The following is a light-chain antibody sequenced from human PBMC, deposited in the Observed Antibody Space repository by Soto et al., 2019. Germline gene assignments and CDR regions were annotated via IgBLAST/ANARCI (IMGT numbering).Light chain of an antibody. CDR2: DAS. V-gene: IGKV3-11*01. J-gene: IGKJ4*02. CDR3: PPRRQVLGT. CDR1: QSVRNY. Sequence: ELMLTRSPCRECLYIGEAATLSCRASQSVRNYLAWYQQKPGQAPRLLIYDASNRATGIPARFSGTGSETDITLTIRSIAADASAIHYCPPRRQVLGTFCAGTKVDIK.